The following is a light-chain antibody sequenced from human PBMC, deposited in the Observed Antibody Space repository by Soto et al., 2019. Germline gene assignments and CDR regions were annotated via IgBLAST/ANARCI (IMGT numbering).Light chain of an antibody. Sequence: QSVLTQPASVSGSPGHSITSSCTGTSSDIGYYDYVSWYQHHPGKAPKLMIHEVNNRPSGVSNRFSGSKSGDTASLTISGLQAEDEADYFCSSYTTSRTWVFGGGTKLTVL. CDR1: SSDIGYYDY. J-gene: IGLJ3*02. V-gene: IGLV2-14*01. CDR2: EVN. CDR3: SSYTTSRTWV.